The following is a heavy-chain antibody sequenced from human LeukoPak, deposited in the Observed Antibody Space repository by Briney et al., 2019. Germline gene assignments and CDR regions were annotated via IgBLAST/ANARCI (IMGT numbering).Heavy chain of an antibody. Sequence: PSETLSLTCGVSGGSITSTNWWSWVRQPPGQGLEWIGEVSLSGLTNYNPSLSSRVTMALDTSKNHLSLHLTSVTAADTAVYYCSRENGAFSPFGYWGQGYLVTVLS. D-gene: IGHD2-8*01. CDR2: VSLSGLT. CDR3: SRENGAFSPFGY. J-gene: IGHJ4*02. V-gene: IGHV4-4*02. CDR1: GGSITSTNW.